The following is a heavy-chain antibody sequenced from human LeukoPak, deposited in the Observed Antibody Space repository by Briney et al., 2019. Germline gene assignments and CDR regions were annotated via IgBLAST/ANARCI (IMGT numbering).Heavy chain of an antibody. Sequence: GGSLRLSCAASGFTFSSYFMTWVCQAPGKGLEWVSTISRSGDSTYYEDSVKGRFTISRDNSKNTLYLQMNSLRAEDTAVYYCAKGGDTSCHGCWFDPWGQGTLVTVSS. J-gene: IGHJ5*02. D-gene: IGHD2-2*01. CDR3: AKGGDTSCHGCWFDP. CDR2: ISRSGDST. CDR1: GFTFSSYF. V-gene: IGHV3-23*01.